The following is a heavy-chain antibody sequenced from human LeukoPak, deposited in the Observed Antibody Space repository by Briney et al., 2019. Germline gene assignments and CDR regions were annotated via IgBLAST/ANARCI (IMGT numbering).Heavy chain of an antibody. J-gene: IGHJ4*02. CDR3: ARDTATLYSSGWYGDY. Sequence: GGSLRLSCAASGFTFRSYWMSWVRQAPGKGLEWVANIKQDGSEKYYVDSVKGRFTISRDNAKNSLYLRMNSLRAEDTAVYYCARDTATLYSSGWYGDYWGQGTLVTVSS. V-gene: IGHV3-7*01. CDR1: GFTFRSYW. CDR2: IKQDGSEK. D-gene: IGHD6-19*01.